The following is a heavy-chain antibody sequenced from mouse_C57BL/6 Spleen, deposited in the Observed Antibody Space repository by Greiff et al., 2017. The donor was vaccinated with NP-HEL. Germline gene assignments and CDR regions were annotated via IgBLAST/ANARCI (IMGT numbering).Heavy chain of an antibody. J-gene: IGHJ3*01. CDR2: IHPSDSDT. CDR3: ALNTVGYYGSSYPFAY. V-gene: IGHV1-74*01. Sequence: QVQLQQPGAELVKPGASVKVSCKASGYTFTSYWMHWVKQSPGQGLEWIGRIHPSDSDTNYNQKFKGKATLAVDKSSSTAYMQLSSLTSEDSAVYYCALNTVGYYGSSYPFAYWGQGTLVTVSA. CDR1: GYTFTSYW. D-gene: IGHD1-1*01.